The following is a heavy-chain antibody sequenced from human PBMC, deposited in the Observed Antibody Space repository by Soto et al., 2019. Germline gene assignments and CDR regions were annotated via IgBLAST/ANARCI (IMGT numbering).Heavy chain of an antibody. J-gene: IGHJ4*02. CDR1: GFTFSSYA. Sequence: GGSLRLSCAASGFTFSSYAMHWVRQAPGKGLEWVAVISYDGSNKYYADSVKGRFTISRDNAKNSLYLQMNSLRAEDTALYYCARDLYSSSWPFDYWGQGTLVTVSS. CDR2: ISYDGSNK. V-gene: IGHV3-30-3*01. D-gene: IGHD6-13*01. CDR3: ARDLYSSSWPFDY.